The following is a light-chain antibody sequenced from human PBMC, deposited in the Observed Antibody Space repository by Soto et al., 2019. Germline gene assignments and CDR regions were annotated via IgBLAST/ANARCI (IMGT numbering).Light chain of an antibody. CDR1: QSLLHSTGNTY. V-gene: IGKV2-30*02. Sequence: DVVMTQSPLSLPVTPGQPASISCRSSQSLLHSTGNTYLHWFQQKPGQSPRLLMYEVSSRDSGVPDRFSGSGSGTDFTLTISRVEPEDVGVYYCMQSTHYPKTFGQGTKVDIK. J-gene: IGKJ1*01. CDR2: EVS. CDR3: MQSTHYPKT.